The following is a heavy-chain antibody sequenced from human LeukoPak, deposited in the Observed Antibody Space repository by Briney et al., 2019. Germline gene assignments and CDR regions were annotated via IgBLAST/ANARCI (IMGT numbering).Heavy chain of an antibody. CDR2: ISTSGSPI. D-gene: IGHD2-15*01. CDR3: ARGYCSGGSCYRNYFDY. V-gene: IGHV3-11*04. J-gene: IGHJ4*02. CDR1: GFTLTDYY. Sequence: SGGSLRLSCAASGFTLTDYYMSWIRQAPGKGLEWVSYISTSGSPIKYADSVKGRFTISRDNAKNSLYLQMNSLRAEDTAVYYCARGYCSGGSCYRNYFDYWGQGTLVTVSS.